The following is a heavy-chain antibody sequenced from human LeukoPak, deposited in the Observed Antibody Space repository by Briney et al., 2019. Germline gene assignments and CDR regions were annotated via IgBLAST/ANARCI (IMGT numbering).Heavy chain of an antibody. CDR2: IIPIFGTA. CDR1: GGTFSSYA. V-gene: IGHV1-69*01. D-gene: IGHD1-14*01. J-gene: IGHJ5*02. Sequence: SVKVSCKASGGTFSSYAISWVRQAPGQGLEWMGGIIPIFGTANYAQKFQGRVTITADESTSTAYMELSSLRSEDTAVYYCARAGMARINWFDPWGQGTLATVSS. CDR3: ARAGMARINWFDP.